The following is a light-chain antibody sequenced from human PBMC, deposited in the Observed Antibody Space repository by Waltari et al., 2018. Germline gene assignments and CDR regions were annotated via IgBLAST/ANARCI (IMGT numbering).Light chain of an antibody. Sequence: QSALTQPAPVSGSPGQSITTSCTGSSSDAGGDDSVSWYEDHPRQAPKVIIYDVNKRPSGVSDRFSGSKSGNTASLTISGLQAEDEATFYCSSQSTKNGVIFGGGTKVTVL. V-gene: IGLV2-14*03. CDR3: SSQSTKNGVI. J-gene: IGLJ2*01. CDR2: DVN. CDR1: SSDAGGDDS.